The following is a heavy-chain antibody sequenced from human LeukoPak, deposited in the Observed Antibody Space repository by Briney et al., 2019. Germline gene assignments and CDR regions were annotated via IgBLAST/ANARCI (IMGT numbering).Heavy chain of an antibody. Sequence: GASVKVSCKASGYTFTSYDINWVRQATGQGLEWMGWMNPNSGNTGYAQKFQGRVTMTTDTSTSTAYMELRSLRSDDTAVYYCARDGGYSGYDPDHGDYWGQGTLVTVSS. CDR3: ARDGGYSGYDPDHGDY. J-gene: IGHJ4*02. CDR1: GYTFTSYD. V-gene: IGHV1-8*01. D-gene: IGHD5-12*01. CDR2: MNPNSGNT.